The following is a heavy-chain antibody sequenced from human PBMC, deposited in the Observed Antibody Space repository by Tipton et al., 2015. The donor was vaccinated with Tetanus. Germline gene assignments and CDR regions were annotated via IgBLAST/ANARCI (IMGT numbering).Heavy chain of an antibody. J-gene: IGHJ4*02. V-gene: IGHV4-34*01. CDR2: INHSGST. CDR3: ARDRGSGSYSLPFDY. CDR1: GGSFSGYY. Sequence: GLVKPSETLSLTCAVYGGSFSGYYWSWIRQPPGKGLEWIGEINHSGSTNYNPSLKSRVTISVDTSKNQFSLKLSSVTAADTAVYYCARDRGSGSYSLPFDYWGQGTLVTVSS. D-gene: IGHD3-10*01.